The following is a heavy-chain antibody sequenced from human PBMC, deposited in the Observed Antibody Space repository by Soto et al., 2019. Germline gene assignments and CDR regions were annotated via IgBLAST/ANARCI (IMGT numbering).Heavy chain of an antibody. Sequence: LRLSCAASGFTFSSYAMSWVRQAPGEGLEWVSAISGSGGSTYYADSVKGRFTISRDNSKNTLYLQMNSLRAEDTAVYYCANGGYYYDSSGYYYFDYWGQGTLVTVSS. CDR2: ISGSGGST. J-gene: IGHJ4*02. V-gene: IGHV3-23*01. CDR3: ANGGYYYDSSGYYYFDY. CDR1: GFTFSSYA. D-gene: IGHD3-22*01.